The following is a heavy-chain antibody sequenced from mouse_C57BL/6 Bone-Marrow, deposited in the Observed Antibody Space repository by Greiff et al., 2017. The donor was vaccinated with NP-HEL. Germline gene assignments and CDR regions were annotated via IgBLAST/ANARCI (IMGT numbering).Heavy chain of an antibody. V-gene: IGHV1-82*01. CDR3: ARGEAWGAFVDY. CDR2: IYPGDGDT. J-gene: IGHJ2*01. Sequence: VQLQQPGPELVKPGASVKISCKASGYTFSTSWMNWMKQRPGKGLEWIGRIYPGDGDTHYSGNFEGQASLTADKSSNSAYMQLSSLTSEESAVYFCARGEAWGAFVDYGGQGTTLTVSS. CDR1: GYTFSTSW.